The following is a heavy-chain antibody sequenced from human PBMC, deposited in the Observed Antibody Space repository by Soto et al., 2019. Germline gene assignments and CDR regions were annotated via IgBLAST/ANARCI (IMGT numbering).Heavy chain of an antibody. CDR2: IIPIFDSP. J-gene: IGHJ6*02. D-gene: IGHD2-15*01. V-gene: IGHV1-69*06. CDR3: ARGTYWRGIGCYGGYYSYYDMDV. Sequence: QVQLVQSGAEVKKPGSSVKVSCKASGGTFNNFAINWVRLAPGQGLEWMGGIIPIFDSPNYAQKFKDRVTITADKSTTTAYMELSSLTSDDTAIYYCARGTYWRGIGCYGGYYSYYDMDVWGQGTTVSVSS. CDR1: GGTFNNFA.